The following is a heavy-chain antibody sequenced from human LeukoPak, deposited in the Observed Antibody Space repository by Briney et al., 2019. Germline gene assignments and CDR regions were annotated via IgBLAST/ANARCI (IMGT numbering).Heavy chain of an antibody. J-gene: IGHJ6*03. V-gene: IGHV4-59*01. CDR1: GGSISSDY. CDR3: ARVCYGRGYYYYYMDV. D-gene: IGHD2-2*01. CDR2: IYYSGST. Sequence: PSETLSLTCTVSGGSISSDYWSSIRQPPGKGLEWSGGIYYSGSTNYNPSLKSRVTISVDTSKNQFSLKLSSVTAADTAVYYCARVCYGRGYYYYYMDVWGKGTTVTVSS.